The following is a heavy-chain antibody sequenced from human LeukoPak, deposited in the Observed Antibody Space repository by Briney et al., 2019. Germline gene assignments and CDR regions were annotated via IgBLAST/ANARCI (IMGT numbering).Heavy chain of an antibody. J-gene: IGHJ4*02. V-gene: IGHV4-59*01. CDR1: GGSISSYY. CDR2: IYYSGTT. Sequence: SETLSHTCTVSGGSISSYYWSWIRQPPGKGPEWIGYIYYSGTTNYNPSLKSRVTISVDTSKNQFSLKLNSVTAADTAVYYCSRGPPLDYWGQGTLVTVSS. CDR3: SRGPPLDY.